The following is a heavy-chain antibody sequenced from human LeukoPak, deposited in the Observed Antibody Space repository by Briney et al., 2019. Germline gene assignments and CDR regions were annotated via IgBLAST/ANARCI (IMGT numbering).Heavy chain of an antibody. D-gene: IGHD3-22*01. CDR3: AREDSSGYYLRYYFDY. J-gene: IGHJ4*02. V-gene: IGHV1-3*01. CDR2: INAGNGNT. CDR1: GYAFTSYA. Sequence: ASVKVSCKASGYAFTSYAMHWVRQAPGQRLEWMGWINAGNGNTKYSQEFQGRVTMTRDTSISTAYMELSRLRSDDTAVYYCAREDSSGYYLRYYFDYWGQGTLVTVSS.